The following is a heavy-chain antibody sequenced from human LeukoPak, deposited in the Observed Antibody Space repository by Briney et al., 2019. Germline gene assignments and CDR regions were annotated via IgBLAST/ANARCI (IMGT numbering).Heavy chain of an antibody. J-gene: IGHJ3*02. D-gene: IGHD2/OR15-2a*01. CDR1: GGTFSNYT. Sequence: ASVKVSCKASGGTFSNYTISWVRQAPGQGLEWMGGIISIFHTPYYAQRFQGRVTITADKSTNRAYMELSSLRSEDTAIYYCAKSVYAYDMGDGDAFDIWGQGTMVTVSS. V-gene: IGHV1-69*06. CDR3: AKSVYAYDMGDGDAFDI. CDR2: IISIFHTP.